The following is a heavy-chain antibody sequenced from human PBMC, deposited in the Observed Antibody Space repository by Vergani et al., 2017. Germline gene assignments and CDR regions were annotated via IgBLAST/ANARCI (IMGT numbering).Heavy chain of an antibody. J-gene: IGHJ4*02. D-gene: IGHD6-13*01. CDR1: GFTVSSNY. Sequence: EVQLVESGGGLVQPGGSLRLSCAASGFTVSSNYMSWVRQAPGKGLEWVSAISGSGGSTYYADSVKGRFTISRDNSKNTLYLQMNSLRAEDTAVYYCAKDKSSWYDYFDYWGQGTLVTVSS. CDR3: AKDKSSWYDYFDY. V-gene: IGHV3-23*04. CDR2: ISGSGGST.